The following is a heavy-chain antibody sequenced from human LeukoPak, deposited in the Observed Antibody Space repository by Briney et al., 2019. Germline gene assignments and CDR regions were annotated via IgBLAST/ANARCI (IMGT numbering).Heavy chain of an antibody. CDR2: IIPIFGTA. Sequence: ASVKVSCKASGGTFSSYAISWVRQAPGQGLEWMGGIIPIFGTANYAQKFQGRVTITADKSTSTAYMELSSLRSEDTAVYYCARVVVRGYYFDYWGQGTLVTVSS. D-gene: IGHD3-10*01. CDR3: ARVVVRGYYFDY. CDR1: GGTFSSYA. V-gene: IGHV1-69*06. J-gene: IGHJ4*02.